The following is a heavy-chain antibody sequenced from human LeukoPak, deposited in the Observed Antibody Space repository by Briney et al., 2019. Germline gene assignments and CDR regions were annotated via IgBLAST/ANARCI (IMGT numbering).Heavy chain of an antibody. Sequence: ESGPTLVKPTQTLTLTCTFSGFSLSTTGVGVGWIRQSPGKALGWLAVIYWNDDKSYSPSLKSRLTITKDTSKNQVVLIMTNMDPVDTATYYCAHKGRGSGSYNMWGQGTLVTVSS. CDR1: GFSLSTTGVG. V-gene: IGHV2-5*01. J-gene: IGHJ4*02. CDR2: IYWNDDK. D-gene: IGHD3-10*01. CDR3: AHKGRGSGSYNM.